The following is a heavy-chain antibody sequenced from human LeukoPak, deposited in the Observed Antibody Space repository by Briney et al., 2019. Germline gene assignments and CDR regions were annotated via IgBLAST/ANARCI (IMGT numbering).Heavy chain of an antibody. CDR2: ISSNGGST. CDR1: GFTVSSNY. V-gene: IGHV3-64*01. D-gene: IGHD6-6*01. CDR3: ARARGEQLVFGAFDI. J-gene: IGHJ3*02. Sequence: GGSLRLSCAASGFTVSSNYMSWVRQAPGKGLEYVSVISSNGGSTYYANSVKGRFTISRDNSKNTLYLQMGYLRAEDMAVYYCARARGEQLVFGAFDIWGQGTMVTVSS.